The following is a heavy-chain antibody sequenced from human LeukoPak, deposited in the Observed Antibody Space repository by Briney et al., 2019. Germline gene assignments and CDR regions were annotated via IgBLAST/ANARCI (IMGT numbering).Heavy chain of an antibody. CDR2: IYHSGST. CDR3: AREGSSAPGWFDP. CDR1: GYSISSGYY. Sequence: PSETLSLTCTVSGYSISSGYYWGWIRQPPGQGLAWIGCIYHSGSTYYNPSLKSRVTISVDTSKNQFSLKLSPVTAADTAVYYCAREGSSAPGWFDPWGQGTLVTVSS. D-gene: IGHD6-25*01. V-gene: IGHV4-38-2*02. J-gene: IGHJ5*02.